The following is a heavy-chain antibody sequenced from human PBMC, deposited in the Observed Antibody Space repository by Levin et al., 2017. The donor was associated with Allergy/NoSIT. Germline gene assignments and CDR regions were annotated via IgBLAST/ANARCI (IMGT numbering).Heavy chain of an antibody. CDR2: ISYDGSNK. CDR1: GFTFSSYG. V-gene: IGHV3-30*18. Sequence: GESLKISCAASGFTFSSYGMHWVRQAPGKGLEWVAVISYDGSNKYYADSVKGRFTISRDNSKNTLYLQMNSLRAEDTAVYYCAKDGTDWGQGTLVTVSS. D-gene: IGHD1-26*01. CDR3: AKDGTD. J-gene: IGHJ4*02.